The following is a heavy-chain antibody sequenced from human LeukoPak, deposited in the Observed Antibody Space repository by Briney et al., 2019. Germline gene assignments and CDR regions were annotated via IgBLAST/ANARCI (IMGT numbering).Heavy chain of an antibody. CDR1: GYNFNNHW. CDR3: ARGFVYGDLWSGWEGFDY. J-gene: IGHJ4*02. V-gene: IGHV1-46*02. Sequence: ASVKVSCKTSGYNFNNHWMHWVRQAPGQGLEWMGIINPNSGHTVYAQKFQGRVTMTRDTSTATVDMELSSLRSDDTAVYYCARGFVYGDLWSGWEGFDYWGQGSLVTVSS. CDR2: INPNSGHT. D-gene: IGHD3-3*01.